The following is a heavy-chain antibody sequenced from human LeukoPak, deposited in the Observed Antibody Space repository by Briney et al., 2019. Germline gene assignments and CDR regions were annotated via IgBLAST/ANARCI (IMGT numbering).Heavy chain of an antibody. J-gene: IGHJ4*02. CDR2: IYHSGST. Sequence: SETLSLTCTVSGYSISSGYYWGWIRQPPGKGLEWIGSIYHSGSTYYNPSLKSRVTISVDTSKNQFSLKLSSVTAADTAVYYCASGDLLWFGELLYWGQGTLVTVSS. V-gene: IGHV4-38-2*02. D-gene: IGHD3-10*01. CDR1: GYSISSGYY. CDR3: ASGDLLWFGELLY.